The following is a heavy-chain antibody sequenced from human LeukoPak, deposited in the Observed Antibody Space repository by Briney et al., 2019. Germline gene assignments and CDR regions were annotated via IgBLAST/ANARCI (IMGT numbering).Heavy chain of an antibody. J-gene: IGHJ3*02. CDR3: ASNDFWSGGRGSAFDI. V-gene: IGHV5-51*01. CDR1: GYSFTSYW. Sequence: GESLKISCKGSGYSFTSYWIGWVRQMPGKGLEWMGIIYPGDSDTRYSPSFQGQVTISADKSISTAYLQWSSLKASDTAMYYCASNDFWSGGRGSAFDIWGQGTMVTVSS. D-gene: IGHD3-3*01. CDR2: IYPGDSDT.